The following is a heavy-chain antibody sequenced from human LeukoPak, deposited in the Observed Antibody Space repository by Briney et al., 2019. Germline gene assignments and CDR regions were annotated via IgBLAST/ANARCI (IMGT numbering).Heavy chain of an antibody. CDR1: GYTFTSYG. V-gene: IGHV1-18*01. Sequence: ASVKVSCKTSGYTFTSYGISWVRQAPGQGLEWMGWISAYNGNTNYAQKLQGRVTMTTDTSTSTAYMELRSLRSDDTAVYYCARDFGAAAGIWGTTYDYWGQGTLVTVSS. CDR2: ISAYNGNT. J-gene: IGHJ4*02. D-gene: IGHD6-13*01. CDR3: ARDFGAAAGIWGTTYDY.